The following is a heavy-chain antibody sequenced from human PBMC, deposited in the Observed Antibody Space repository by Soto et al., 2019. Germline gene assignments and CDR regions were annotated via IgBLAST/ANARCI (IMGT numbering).Heavy chain of an antibody. CDR1: GYTFTSYG. CDR3: ARDLNDFWSGYGMDV. CDR2: ISAYNGNT. J-gene: IGHJ6*02. D-gene: IGHD3-3*01. V-gene: IGHV1-18*01. Sequence: ASVKVSCKASGYTFTSYGISWVRQAPGQGLEWMGWISAYNGNTNYAQKLQGRVTMATDTSTSTAYMELRSLRSDDTAVYYCARDLNDFWSGYGMDVWGQGTTVTVSS.